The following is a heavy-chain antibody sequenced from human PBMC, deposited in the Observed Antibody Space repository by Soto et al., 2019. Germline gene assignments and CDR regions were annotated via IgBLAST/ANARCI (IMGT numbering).Heavy chain of an antibody. J-gene: IGHJ4*02. CDR1: GGSISSSNW. CDR2: IYHSGST. CDR3: ARIESSSWGIDY. D-gene: IGHD6-13*01. Sequence: TSETLSLTCAVSGGSISSSNWWSWVRQPPGKGLEWIGEIYHSGSTNYNPSLKSRVTISVDKSKNQFSLKLSSVTAADTAVYYCARIESSSWGIDYWGQGTLVTVSS. V-gene: IGHV4-4*02.